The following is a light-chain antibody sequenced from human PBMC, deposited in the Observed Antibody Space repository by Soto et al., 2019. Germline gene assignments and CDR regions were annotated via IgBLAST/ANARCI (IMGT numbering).Light chain of an antibody. CDR2: GAS. CDR3: QQYGSSPPLT. Sequence: EIVLTQSPGTLSLSPGGRATLSCRASRSVSSSFLAWYQQKPGQAPRLLIYGASSRATGIPDRFSGSGSGTDFTLTIRRLEPEDFAVYYCQQYGSSPPLTFGGGTTVDIK. CDR1: RSVSSSF. V-gene: IGKV3-20*01. J-gene: IGKJ4*01.